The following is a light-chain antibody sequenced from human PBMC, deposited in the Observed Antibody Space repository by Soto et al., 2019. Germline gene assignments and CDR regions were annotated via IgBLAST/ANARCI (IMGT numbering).Light chain of an antibody. V-gene: IGLV2-8*01. J-gene: IGLJ2*01. CDR3: SSYAGSNNLVI. CDR1: SSDIGFYNY. Sequence: QSALTQPPSASGSPGQSVTISCIGTSSDIGFYNYVPWYQQHPDKAPKLMIFEVTKRPSGVPDRFSGSKSDNTASLTVSGLQAEDEADYYCSSYAGSNNLVIFGGGTQLTVL. CDR2: EVT.